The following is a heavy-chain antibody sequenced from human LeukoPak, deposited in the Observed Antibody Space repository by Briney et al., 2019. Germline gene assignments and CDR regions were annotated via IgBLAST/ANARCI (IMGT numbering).Heavy chain of an antibody. J-gene: IGHJ4*02. CDR2: IDSSGSTI. CDR1: GFTFSSYE. V-gene: IGHV3-48*03. Sequence: GGSLRLSCAASGFTFSSYEMNWVRQAPGKGLEWVSYIDSSGSTIHYADSVKGRFTISRDNAKNSLYLQMNSLRAEDTAVYYCARARDYYDSSGYFDYWGQGTLVTVSS. D-gene: IGHD3-22*01. CDR3: ARARDYYDSSGYFDY.